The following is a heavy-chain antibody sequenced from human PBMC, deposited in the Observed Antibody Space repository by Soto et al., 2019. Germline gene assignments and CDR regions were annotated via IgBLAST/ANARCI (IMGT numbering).Heavy chain of an antibody. D-gene: IGHD3-3*01. CDR3: ARGRVDFWSGTGGYGMDV. V-gene: IGHV4-34*01. Sequence: SETLSLTCAVYGGSFSGYYWSWIRQPPGKGLEWIGEINHSGSTNYNPSLKSRVTISVDTSKNQSSLKLSSVTAADTAVYYCARGRVDFWSGTGGYGMDVWAQGTKVTVSS. J-gene: IGHJ6*02. CDR2: INHSGST. CDR1: GGSFSGYY.